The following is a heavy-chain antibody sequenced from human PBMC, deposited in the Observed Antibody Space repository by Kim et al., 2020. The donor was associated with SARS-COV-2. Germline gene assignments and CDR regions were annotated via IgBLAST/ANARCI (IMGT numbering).Heavy chain of an antibody. J-gene: IGHJ3*02. Sequence: SETLSLTCTVSGGSVSSGSYYWSWIRQPPGKGLDWIGYIYYSGSTNYNPSLQSRVTIAVDTSKNQFSLKLSTVTASDSAVYYCARNEMSDITICVVVSWKGAFDTGGQGTMVTSSS. D-gene: IGHD3-3*01. V-gene: IGHV4-61*01. CDR3: ARNEMSDITICVVVSWKGAFDT. CDR1: GGSVSSGSYY. CDR2: IYYSGST.